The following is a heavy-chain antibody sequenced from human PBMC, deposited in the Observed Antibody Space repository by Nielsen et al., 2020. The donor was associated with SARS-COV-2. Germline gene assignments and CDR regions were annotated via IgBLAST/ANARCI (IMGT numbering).Heavy chain of an antibody. CDR1: GYSFTSYW. CDR2: IYPGDSDT. J-gene: IGHJ4*02. D-gene: IGHD3-10*01. V-gene: IGHV5-51*01. Sequence: GESLKISCKGSGYSFTSYWIGWVRQMPGKGLEWMGIIYPGDSDTRYSPSFQGQVTISADKSISTAYLQWSSLKASDTAMYYCARPPYYYGSGIYYTENFDYWGQGTLVTVSS. CDR3: ARPPYYYGSGIYYTENFDY.